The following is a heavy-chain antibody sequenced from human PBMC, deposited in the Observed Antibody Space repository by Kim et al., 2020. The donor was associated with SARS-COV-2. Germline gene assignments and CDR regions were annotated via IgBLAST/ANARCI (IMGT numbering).Heavy chain of an antibody. CDR2: IYYSGST. Sequence: SETLSLTCTVSGGSISSYYWSWIRQPPGKGLEWIGYIYYSGSTNYNPSLKSRVTISVDTSKNQFSLKLTSVTAADTAVYYCARRESTGYYSPWGQGTLVTVSS. J-gene: IGHJ5*02. V-gene: IGHV4-59*13. D-gene: IGHD3-22*01. CDR3: ARRESTGYYSP. CDR1: GGSISSYY.